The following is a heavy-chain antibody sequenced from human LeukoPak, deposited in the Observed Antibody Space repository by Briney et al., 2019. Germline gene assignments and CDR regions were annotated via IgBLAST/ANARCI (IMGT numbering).Heavy chain of an antibody. J-gene: IGHJ6*03. CDR3: ARTGGSFYFYYYMDV. CDR1: GGSIISSNYY. Sequence: SETLSLTCSVSGGSIISSNYYWGWIRQPPGKGLEWIGNIYHSGSTYYNPSLNNRATISVDTSKNQFSLKLSSVTAADTAVYYCARTGGSFYFYYYMDVWGKGTTVTVSS. D-gene: IGHD1-26*01. CDR2: IYHSGST. V-gene: IGHV4-39*07.